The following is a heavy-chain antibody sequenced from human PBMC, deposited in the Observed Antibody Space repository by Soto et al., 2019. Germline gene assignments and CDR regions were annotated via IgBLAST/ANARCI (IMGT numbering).Heavy chain of an antibody. CDR1: GGTFNSFG. CDR2: IIAAFGTT. D-gene: IGHD3-16*01. J-gene: IGHJ4*02. CDR3: ALDVWGRGGHYLDS. V-gene: IGHV1-69*06. Sequence: QVHVVQSGAEVKKPGSSVKVTCKSFGGTFNSFGSNWVRQAPGQGLEYIGGIIAAFGTTNFAQRFRDRVTLVADRSSTTSYMELSRLTSDDTATYYCALDVWGRGGHYLDSWGQGTLVTVSS.